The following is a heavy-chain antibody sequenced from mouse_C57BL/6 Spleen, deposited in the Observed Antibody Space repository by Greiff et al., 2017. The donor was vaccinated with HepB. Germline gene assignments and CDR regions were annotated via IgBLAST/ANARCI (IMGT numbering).Heavy chain of an antibody. CDR2: IYPGGGYT. CDR1: GYTFTNYW. Sequence: VKLVESGAELVRPGTSVKMSCKASGYTFTNYWIGWAKQRPGHGLEWIGDIYPGGGYTNYNEKFKGKATLTADKSSSTAYMQFSSLTSEDSAIYYCARTYYGYPFDYWGQGTTLTVSS. CDR3: ARTYYGYPFDY. V-gene: IGHV1-63*01. D-gene: IGHD2-9*01. J-gene: IGHJ2*01.